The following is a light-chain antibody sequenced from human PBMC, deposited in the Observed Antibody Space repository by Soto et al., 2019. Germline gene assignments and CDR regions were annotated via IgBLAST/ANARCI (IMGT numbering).Light chain of an antibody. CDR3: QNYNSYSEA. CDR1: QTISSW. J-gene: IGKJ1*01. Sequence: DIQMTQSPSTLSGSVGDRVTITCRASQTISSWLAWYQQKPGKDPKLLIYKASTLKSGVPSRFSGSGSGTEFTLTISSLQHDDFATYYCQNYNSYSEAFGQGTKV. CDR2: KAS. V-gene: IGKV1-5*03.